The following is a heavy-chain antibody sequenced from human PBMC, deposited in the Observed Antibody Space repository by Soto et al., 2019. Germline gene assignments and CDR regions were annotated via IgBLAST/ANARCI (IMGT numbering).Heavy chain of an antibody. CDR1: GFTFSEHY. J-gene: IGHJ3*02. D-gene: IGHD3-16*01. CDR2: IRNKAKSYST. CDR3: VRVRVYYDESGRPFDN. Sequence: EVQLVESGGGLVQPGGSLRLSCAASGFTFSEHYMDWVRQAPGKGLEWVGRIRNKAKSYSTLYAESVKGRLTISRDNSRTTMSLQMNSLKAEDTAVYYCVRVRVYYDESGRPFDNWGQGTGVTVSS. V-gene: IGHV3-72*01.